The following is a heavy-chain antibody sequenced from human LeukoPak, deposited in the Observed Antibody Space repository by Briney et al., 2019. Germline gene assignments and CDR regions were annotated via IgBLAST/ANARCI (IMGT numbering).Heavy chain of an antibody. V-gene: IGHV4-34*01. D-gene: IGHD2-15*01. J-gene: IGHJ4*02. CDR3: ANKKVEVGTHYFDY. CDR1: RGSFSGYY. CDR2: INPSGST. Sequence: SETLSLTCAVYRGSFSGYYCSWIRQPPGKGLEWIGEINPSGSTNYNPSLKRRVTISVDTFKNQFSLNLTSVTAADTAVYFCANKKVEVGTHYFDYWGQGSLVIVSS.